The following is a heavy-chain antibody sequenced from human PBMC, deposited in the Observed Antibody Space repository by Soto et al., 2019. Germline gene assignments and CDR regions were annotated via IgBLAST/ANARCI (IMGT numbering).Heavy chain of an antibody. CDR3: AHSFGVGGVLLWFGELSPAFDY. CDR1: GFSLSTSGVG. J-gene: IGHJ4*02. D-gene: IGHD3-10*01. Sequence: SGPTLVNPTPTLTLTCTFSGFSLSTSGVGVGWIRQPPGKALEWLALIYWDDDKRYSPSLKSRLTITKDTAKNQVVLTMTNMDPVDTATYYCAHSFGVGGVLLWFGELSPAFDYWGQGTLVTVSS. CDR2: IYWDDDK. V-gene: IGHV2-5*02.